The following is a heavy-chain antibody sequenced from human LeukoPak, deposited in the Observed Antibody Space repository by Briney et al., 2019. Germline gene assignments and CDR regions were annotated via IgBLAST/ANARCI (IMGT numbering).Heavy chain of an antibody. V-gene: IGHV1-2*06. Sequence: ASVKVSCKASGYTFTGHYMHWVRQAPGQGLEWMGRINPNSGGTNYAQKFQGRVTMTRDTSISTAYTELSRLRSDDTAVYYCARVVYYYDSSGYEYWGQGTLVTVSS. CDR3: ARVVYYYDSSGYEY. CDR1: GYTFTGHY. J-gene: IGHJ4*02. CDR2: INPNSGGT. D-gene: IGHD3-22*01.